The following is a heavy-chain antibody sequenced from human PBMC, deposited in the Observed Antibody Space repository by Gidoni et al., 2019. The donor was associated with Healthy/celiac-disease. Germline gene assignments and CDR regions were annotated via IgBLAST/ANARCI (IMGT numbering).Heavy chain of an antibody. V-gene: IGHV3-74*01. Sequence: EVQLVESGGGLVQPGGSLSLSCAASGFTSSSYWRHWVRQAPGKGLVGVSRINSDGSSTSDADSVKGRFTISRDNAKNTLYLQMNSLRAEDTAVYYCARRTGLSLGGYYYYGMDVWGQGTTVTVSS. CDR2: INSDGSST. CDR1: GFTSSSYW. D-gene: IGHD7-27*01. CDR3: ARRTGLSLGGYYYYGMDV. J-gene: IGHJ6*02.